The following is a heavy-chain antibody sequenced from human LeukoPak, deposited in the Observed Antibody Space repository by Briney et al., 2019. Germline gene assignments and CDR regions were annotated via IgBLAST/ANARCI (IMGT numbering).Heavy chain of an antibody. CDR2: IYYSGST. V-gene: IGHV4-59*01. Sequence: SETLSLTCTVSGGSISSYYWSWIRQPPGKGLEWIGYIYYSGSTNYNPSLKSRVTISVDTSKNQFSLKLSSVTAADTAVYYCARGEFGELLGDYWGQGTLVTVSS. CDR1: GGSISSYY. D-gene: IGHD3-10*01. J-gene: IGHJ4*02. CDR3: ARGEFGELLGDY.